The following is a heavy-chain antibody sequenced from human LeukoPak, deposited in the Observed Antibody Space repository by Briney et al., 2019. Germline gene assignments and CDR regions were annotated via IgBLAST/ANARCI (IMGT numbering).Heavy chain of an antibody. V-gene: IGHV4-39*07. CDR2: FSCSGST. J-gene: IGHJ6*03. Sequence: SETLSLTCTVSGGSISSSSYYWGWIRQPPGKGLEWIGSFSCSGSTYYNPSLKSRVTISVDTSKSQFSLYMDSVTAADTAVYYCARGTMSSSSWSYYYYYYMDVWGKGTTLTVSS. CDR3: ARGTMSSSSWSYYYYYYMDV. D-gene: IGHD6-13*01. CDR1: GGSISSSSYY.